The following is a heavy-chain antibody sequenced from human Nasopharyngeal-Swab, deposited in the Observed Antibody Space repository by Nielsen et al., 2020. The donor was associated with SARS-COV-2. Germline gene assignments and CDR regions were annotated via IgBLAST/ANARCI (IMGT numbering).Heavy chain of an antibody. CDR2: ISYDGSNK. V-gene: IGHV3-30*18. CDR3: AKNSGYDSFDY. D-gene: IGHD5-12*01. CDR1: GFTFSSYG. J-gene: IGHJ4*02. Sequence: GGSLRLSWAASGFTFSSYGMHWVRQAPGKGLEWVAVISYDGSNKYYADSVKGRFTNSRDNSKNTLYLQMNSLRAEDTAVYCCAKNSGYDSFDYWGQGTLVTVSS.